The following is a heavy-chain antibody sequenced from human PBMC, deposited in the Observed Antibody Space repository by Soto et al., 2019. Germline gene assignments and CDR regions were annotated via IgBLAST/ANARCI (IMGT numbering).Heavy chain of an antibody. D-gene: IGHD1-26*01. CDR2: ISGAGSDK. CDR1: GFTFRSYG. Sequence: AGYLRLSCPASGFTFRSYGMHWVRQAPGKGLEWVARISGAGSDKYYADSVKGRFTISRDNPNNTLYLQMNSLKAEDTAVYFCARGAIVGVNNVFDLWGQGTMVTVAS. J-gene: IGHJ3*01. V-gene: IGHV3-30*03. CDR3: ARGAIVGVNNVFDL.